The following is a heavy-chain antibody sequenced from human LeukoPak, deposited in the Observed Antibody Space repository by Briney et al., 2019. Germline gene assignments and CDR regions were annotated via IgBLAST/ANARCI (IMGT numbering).Heavy chain of an antibody. CDR2: INPNSGGT. CDR1: GYTFTGYY. V-gene: IGHV1-2*02. J-gene: IGHJ6*02. D-gene: IGHD3-10*01. CDR3: ARVGEGVIMVRGVIIGGMDV. Sequence: ASVKVSCKASGYTFTGYYMHWVRQAPGQGLEWMGWINPNSGGTNYAQKFQGRVTMTRDTSISTAYMDLSSLRSDDTAVYYCARVGEGVIMVRGVIIGGMDVWGQGTTVTVSS.